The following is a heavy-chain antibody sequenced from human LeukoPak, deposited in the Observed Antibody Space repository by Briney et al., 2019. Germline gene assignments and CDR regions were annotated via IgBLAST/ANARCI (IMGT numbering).Heavy chain of an antibody. V-gene: IGHV4-39*07. CDR1: GGSISSSSYY. J-gene: IGHJ3*02. Sequence: PSETLSLTCTVSGGSISSSSYYWGWIRQPPAKGLEWIGSIYHSGSTYYNPSLKSRVTISVDTSKNQFSLKLSSVTAADTAVYYCARVSQELSIEEDAFDIWGQGTMVTVSS. D-gene: IGHD3-16*02. CDR2: IYHSGST. CDR3: ARVSQELSIEEDAFDI.